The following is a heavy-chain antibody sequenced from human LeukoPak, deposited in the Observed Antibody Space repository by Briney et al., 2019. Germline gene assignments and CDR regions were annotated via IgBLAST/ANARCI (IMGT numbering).Heavy chain of an antibody. CDR2: ISGTGTYI. CDR1: GFAFSSFS. D-gene: IGHD6-13*01. V-gene: IGHV3-21*01. J-gene: IGHJ4*02. CDR3: ARASLSEIIAAEAFFDS. Sequence: GGSLRLSCAASGFAFSSFSMNWVRQAPGKGLEGVSSISGTGTYIYFASALKGRFSISRDNAENSLFLQMNSLRADDTAVYFCARASLSEIIAAEAFFDSWGQGTLVTVSS.